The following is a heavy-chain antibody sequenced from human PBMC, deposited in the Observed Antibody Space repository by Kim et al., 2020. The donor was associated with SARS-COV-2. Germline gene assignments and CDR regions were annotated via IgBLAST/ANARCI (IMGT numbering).Heavy chain of an antibody. J-gene: IGHJ5*02. V-gene: IGHV3-11*06. Sequence: VKGRFTISRDNAKNSLYLQMNSLRAGDTAVYYCARDRCSSTSCSDNWFDPWGQGTLVTVSS. D-gene: IGHD2-2*01. CDR3: ARDRCSSTSCSDNWFDP.